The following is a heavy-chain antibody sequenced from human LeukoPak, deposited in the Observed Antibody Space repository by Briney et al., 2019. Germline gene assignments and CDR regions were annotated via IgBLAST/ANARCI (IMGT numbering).Heavy chain of an antibody. Sequence: KSSETLSLTCTVSGVSITKDGYSWTWIRQPPGKGLEWIGDISYSGSTKYKPSLKRRLTISGDVSKNQFSLKLTSGTAADTAVYYCARDVVLTSSPDAFDIWGQGTMVTVSS. V-gene: IGHV4-31*03. CDR1: GVSITKDGYS. CDR2: ISYSGST. CDR3: ARDVVLTSSPDAFDI. J-gene: IGHJ3*02. D-gene: IGHD2-21*02.